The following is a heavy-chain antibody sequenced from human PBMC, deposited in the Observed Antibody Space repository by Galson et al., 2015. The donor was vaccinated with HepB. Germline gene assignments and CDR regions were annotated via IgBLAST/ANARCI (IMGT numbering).Heavy chain of an antibody. V-gene: IGHV1-69*10. CDR2: IIPVFGLP. CDR3: ASGRRDGYRYFDY. CDR1: GGTFNSFS. D-gene: IGHD5-24*01. J-gene: IGHJ4*02. Sequence: SVKVSCKASGGTFNSFSISWVRQAPGQGLEWMAGIIPVFGLPKYAQKFLGRVTISVETSKNQLSLKVNSVTAADTAFYYCASGRRDGYRYFDYWGQGTLVTVSS.